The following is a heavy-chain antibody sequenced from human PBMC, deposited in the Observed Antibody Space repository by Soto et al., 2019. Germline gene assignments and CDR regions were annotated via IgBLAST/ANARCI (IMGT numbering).Heavy chain of an antibody. CDR2: INYSGST. CDR3: ARRYGGNLDY. Sequence: PAETLSLTCTVSGGSISSYYWSWIRQPPGKGLEWIGYINYSGSTNYNPSLKSRVTISVDTSKNQFSLKLSSVTAADTAVYYCARRYGGNLDYWGQGSLVTVSS. V-gene: IGHV4-59*08. CDR1: GGSISSYY. D-gene: IGHD1-26*01. J-gene: IGHJ4*02.